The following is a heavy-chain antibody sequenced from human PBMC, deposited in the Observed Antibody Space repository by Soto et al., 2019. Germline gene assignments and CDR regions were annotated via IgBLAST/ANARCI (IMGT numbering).Heavy chain of an antibody. CDR1: GFTFSSYA. CDR2: ISYDGSNK. CDR3: AREGGRDYYDSSGHGAFDI. V-gene: IGHV3-30-3*01. Sequence: PGGSLRLSXAASGFTFSSYAMHWVRQAPGKGLEWVAVISYDGSNKYYADSVKGRFTISRDNSMNTLYLQMNSLRAEDTAVYYCAREGGRDYYDSSGHGAFDIWGQGTMVTVSS. D-gene: IGHD3-22*01. J-gene: IGHJ3*02.